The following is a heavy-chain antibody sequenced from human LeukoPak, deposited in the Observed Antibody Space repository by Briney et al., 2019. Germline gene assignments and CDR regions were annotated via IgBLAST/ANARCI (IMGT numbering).Heavy chain of an antibody. CDR2: IYYSGST. J-gene: IGHJ5*02. V-gene: IGHV4-31*03. Sequence: SQTLSLTCTVSGGSISRGGYYWRWICQQPGKGLEWIGYIYYSGSTYYNPSLKSRVTISVDTSKNQFSLKLRSVTAADTAVYYCARMAFEGVIVTPGSPAWFDPWGQGTLVTVSS. CDR1: GGSISRGGYY. D-gene: IGHD3-16*02. CDR3: ARMAFEGVIVTPGSPAWFDP.